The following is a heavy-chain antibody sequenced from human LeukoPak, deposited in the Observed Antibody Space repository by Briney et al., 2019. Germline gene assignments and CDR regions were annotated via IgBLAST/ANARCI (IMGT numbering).Heavy chain of an antibody. Sequence: GGSLRLSCAASGFTFSSYAMSWVRQAPGKGLEWVAVIWYDGSNKYYADSVKGRFTISRDNSKNTLYLQMNSLRAEDTAVYYCARGRDIGYRSSTSCPDAFDIWGQGTMVTVSS. V-gene: IGHV3-33*08. CDR1: GFTFSSYA. J-gene: IGHJ3*02. D-gene: IGHD2-2*01. CDR3: ARGRDIGYRSSTSCPDAFDI. CDR2: IWYDGSNK.